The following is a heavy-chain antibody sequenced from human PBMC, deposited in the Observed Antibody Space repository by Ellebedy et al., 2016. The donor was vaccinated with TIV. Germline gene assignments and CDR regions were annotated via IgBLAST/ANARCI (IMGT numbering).Heavy chain of an antibody. J-gene: IGHJ3*02. Sequence: GSLRLXXTVSGGSVSSGSYYWSWIRQPPGKGLEWIGYIYYSGSTNYNPSLKSRVTISVDTSKNQFSLKLSSVTAADTAVYYCARDRLLWFGELIDDAFDIWGQGTMVTVSS. V-gene: IGHV4-61*01. CDR2: IYYSGST. CDR1: GGSVSSGSYY. CDR3: ARDRLLWFGELIDDAFDI. D-gene: IGHD3-10*01.